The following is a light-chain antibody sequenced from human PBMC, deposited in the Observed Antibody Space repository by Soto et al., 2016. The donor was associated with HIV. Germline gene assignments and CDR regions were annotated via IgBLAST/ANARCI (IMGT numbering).Light chain of an antibody. CDR3: QQSYNTPRS. V-gene: IGKV1-39*01. CDR2: AAS. CDR1: QSISSY. J-gene: IGKJ2*01. Sequence: DIQMTQSPSSLSASVGDRVTITCRASQSISSYLNWYQQKPGKAPKLLIYAASSLQSGVPSRFSGSGSGTDFTLTISSLQREDFATYYCQQSYNTPRSFGQGTKLEIK.